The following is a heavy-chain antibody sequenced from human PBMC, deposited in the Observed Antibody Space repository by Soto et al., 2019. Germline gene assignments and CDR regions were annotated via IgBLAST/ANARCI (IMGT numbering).Heavy chain of an antibody. CDR3: VRESYYEDSCGYYRMCY. V-gene: IGHV1-69*01. CDR2: IIPIFGTT. CDR1: GVTFSNYA. J-gene: IGHJ4*02. Sequence: QVQLVQSGAEVKKPGSSVKVSCKASGVTFSNYAISWVRQAPGQGLEWVGRIIPIFGTTNYAQKVQGRVTITADEATSTDYVDLNGLRSAGTAVYYCVRESYYEDSCGYYRMCYWGQGNLGTVSS. D-gene: IGHD3-22*01.